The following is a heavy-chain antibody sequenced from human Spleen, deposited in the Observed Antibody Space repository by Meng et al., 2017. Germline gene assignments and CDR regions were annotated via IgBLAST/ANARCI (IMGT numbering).Heavy chain of an antibody. Sequence: GESLKISCAASGFTFSGHWMHWVRQAPGKGLVWVSRINTDGSTTTYADSVKGRFTISRDNSKNTLYLQMNSLRTDDTAVYYCASAAYGYNSAFDYWGQGTLVTVSS. CDR3: ASAAYGYNSAFDY. D-gene: IGHD5-18*01. CDR2: INTDGSTT. V-gene: IGHV3-74*01. J-gene: IGHJ4*02. CDR1: GFTFSGHW.